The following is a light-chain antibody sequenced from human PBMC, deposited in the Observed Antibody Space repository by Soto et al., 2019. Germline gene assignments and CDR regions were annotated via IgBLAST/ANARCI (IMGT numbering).Light chain of an antibody. CDR3: QQRSNWPPT. J-gene: IGKJ1*01. Sequence: EFVLTQSPGTLSLSPGERATLSWRASQSVSSSYLAWYQQKPGQAPRLLIYGASTRATGIPARFSGSGSGTDFTLTISSLEPEDFAVYYCQQRSNWPPTFGQGTKVDIK. CDR2: GAS. CDR1: QSVSSSY. V-gene: IGKV3D-20*02.